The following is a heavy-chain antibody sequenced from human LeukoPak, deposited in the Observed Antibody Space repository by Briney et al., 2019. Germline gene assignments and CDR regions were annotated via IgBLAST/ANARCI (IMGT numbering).Heavy chain of an antibody. V-gene: IGHV4-30-4*01. CDR1: GGSISSGDYY. CDR2: IYYSRST. D-gene: IGHD5-12*01. Sequence: SETLSLTCTVSGGSISSGDYYWSWIRQPPGKGLEWIGYIYYSRSTYDNPSLKSPVTISVDTSKNQFSPELGSVPAAHTGVYYCARRGYSGYGPPVYWGKGTLVTVSS. CDR3: ARRGYSGYGPPVY. J-gene: IGHJ4*02.